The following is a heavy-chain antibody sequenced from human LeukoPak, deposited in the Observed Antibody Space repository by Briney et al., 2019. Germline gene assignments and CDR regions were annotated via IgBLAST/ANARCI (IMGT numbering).Heavy chain of an antibody. J-gene: IGHJ4*02. CDR2: ISGSGGST. V-gene: IGHV3-23*01. Sequence: PGGSLRLSCAASGFTFSSYAMSWVRQAPGKGLEWVSAISGSGGSTYYADSVKGRFTISRGNSKNTLYLQMNSLRAEDTAVYYCANLAIDSSGYYYDYFDYWGQGTLVTVSS. CDR3: ANLAIDSSGYYYDYFDY. D-gene: IGHD3-22*01. CDR1: GFTFSSYA.